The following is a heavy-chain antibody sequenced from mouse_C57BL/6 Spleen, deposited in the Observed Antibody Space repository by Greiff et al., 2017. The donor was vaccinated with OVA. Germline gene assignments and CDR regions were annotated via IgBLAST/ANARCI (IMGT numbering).Heavy chain of an antibody. J-gene: IGHJ2*01. V-gene: IGHV5-4*01. D-gene: IGHD4-1*01. CDR1: GFTFSSYA. Sequence: EVHLVESGGGLVKPGGSLKLSCAASGFTFSSYAMSWVRQTPEKRLEWVATISDGGSYTYYPDNVKGRFTISRDNAKNNLYLQMSHLKSEDTAMYYCAGGGTGSYYFDYWGQGTTLTVSS. CDR3: AGGGTGSYYFDY. CDR2: ISDGGSYT.